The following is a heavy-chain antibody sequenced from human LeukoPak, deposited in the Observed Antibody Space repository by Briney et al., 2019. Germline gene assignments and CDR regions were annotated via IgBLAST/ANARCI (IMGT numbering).Heavy chain of an antibody. V-gene: IGHV1-8*03. J-gene: IGHJ4*02. CDR2: INTNSGNT. Sequence: GASVKVSCKASGYTFTTLDINWVRQATGQGLEWMGWINTNSGNTGNAQKFQGRVTITRNTSISTAYMELSSLRSEDTAVYYCARGGFSAARHFDYWGQGTLVTVSS. D-gene: IGHD6-6*01. CDR3: ARGGFSAARHFDY. CDR1: GYTFTTLD.